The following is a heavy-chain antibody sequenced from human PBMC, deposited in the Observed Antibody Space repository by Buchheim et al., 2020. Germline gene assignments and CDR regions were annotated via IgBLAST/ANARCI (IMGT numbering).Heavy chain of an antibody. CDR2: IYYSGST. V-gene: IGHV4-39*01. D-gene: IGHD4-11*01. J-gene: IGHJ4*02. CDR3: ARRSTRTVTTFDY. CDR1: GGSISSYY. Sequence: QVQLQESGPGLVKPSETLSLTCTVSGGSISSYYWGWIRQPPGKGLEWIGSIYYSGSTYYNPSLKSRVTISVDTSKNQFSLKLSSVTAADTAVYYCARRSTRTVTTFDYWGQGTL.